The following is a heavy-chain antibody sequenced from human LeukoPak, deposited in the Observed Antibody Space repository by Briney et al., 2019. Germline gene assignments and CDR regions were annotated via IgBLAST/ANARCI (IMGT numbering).Heavy chain of an antibody. Sequence: GGSLRLSCAASGFTFSSYWMSWVRQAPGKGLEWVADIKQDGSEKYYVDSVKGRFTISRDNAKNSLYLQMNSLRAEDTAVYYCARDKTASYYGSGSYNYWGQGTLVTVSS. D-gene: IGHD3-10*01. J-gene: IGHJ4*02. CDR3: ARDKTASYYGSGSYNY. CDR1: GFTFSSYW. V-gene: IGHV3-7*03. CDR2: IKQDGSEK.